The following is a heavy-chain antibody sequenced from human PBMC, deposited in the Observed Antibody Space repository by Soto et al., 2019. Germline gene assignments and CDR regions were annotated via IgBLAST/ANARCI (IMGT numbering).Heavy chain of an antibody. D-gene: IGHD5-12*01. CDR2: ISGSGGST. J-gene: IGHJ5*02. CDR1: RFSICRWS. CDR3: AKRQDIVATGDKINCFYP. V-gene: IGHV3-23*01. Sequence: GRLLSHDRRACRFSICRWSPNWVRQAPGKGLEWVSAISGSGGSTYYADSVKGRFTISRDNSKNTLYLQMNSLRAEDTAVYYCAKRQDIVATGDKINCFYPWGQGTLVTVSS.